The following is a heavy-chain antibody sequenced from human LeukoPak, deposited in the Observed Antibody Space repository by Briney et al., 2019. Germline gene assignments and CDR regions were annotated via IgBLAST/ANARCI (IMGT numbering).Heavy chain of an antibody. CDR3: ARVGENYYDSSPDAFDI. D-gene: IGHD3-22*01. CDR2: IYYSGST. V-gene: IGHV4-59*01. Sequence: SETPSLTCTVSGGSISSYYWSWIRQPPGKGLEWIGYIYYSGSTNDNPSLKSRVTISVDTSKNQFSLKVSSVTAADTAVYYCARVGENYYDSSPDAFDIWGQGTMVTVSS. J-gene: IGHJ3*02. CDR1: GGSISSYY.